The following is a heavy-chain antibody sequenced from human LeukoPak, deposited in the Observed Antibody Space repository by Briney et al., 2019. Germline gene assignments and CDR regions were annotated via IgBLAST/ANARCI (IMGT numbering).Heavy chain of an antibody. Sequence: GASVKVSCKASGGTFSSYAISWVRQAPGQGLEWMGRIIPILGIANYAQKFQGRVTITADKSTSTAYMELSSLRSEDTAVYYCASPDSYREVGAIVSGRDGYFDYWGQGTLVTVSS. V-gene: IGHV1-69*04. J-gene: IGHJ4*02. CDR1: GGTFSSYA. D-gene: IGHD1-26*01. CDR2: IIPILGIA. CDR3: ASPDSYREVGAIVSGRDGYFDY.